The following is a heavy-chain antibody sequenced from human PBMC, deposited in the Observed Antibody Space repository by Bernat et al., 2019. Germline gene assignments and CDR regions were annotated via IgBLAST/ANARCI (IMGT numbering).Heavy chain of an antibody. CDR2: ISSSSSYI. D-gene: IGHD3-10*01. J-gene: IGHJ5*02. V-gene: IGHV3-21*01. CDR1: GFTFSSYS. CDR3: ASLMVRGSNWFDP. Sequence: EVQLVESGGGLVKPGGSLRLSCAASGFTFSSYSMNWVRQAPGKGLEWVSSISSSSSYIYYADSVKCRFTISRDNAKNSLYLQMNSLGAEDTAVYYCASLMVRGSNWFDPWGQGTLVTVSS.